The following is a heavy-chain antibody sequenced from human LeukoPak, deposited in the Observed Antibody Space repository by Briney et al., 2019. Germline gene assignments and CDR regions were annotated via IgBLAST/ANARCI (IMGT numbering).Heavy chain of an antibody. V-gene: IGHV4-59*13. J-gene: IGHJ3*02. CDR1: GGSISSYH. CDR2: IYYSGST. Sequence: PSETLSLTCTVSGGSISSYHWSWIRQPPGKGLEWIGYIYYSGSTNYNPSLKSRVTISVDTSKNQFSLKLSSVTAADTAVYYCARATVVSPGAFDIWGQGTMVTVSS. D-gene: IGHD4-23*01. CDR3: ARATVVSPGAFDI.